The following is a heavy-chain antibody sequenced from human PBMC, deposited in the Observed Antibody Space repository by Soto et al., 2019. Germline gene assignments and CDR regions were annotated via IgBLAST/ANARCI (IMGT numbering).Heavy chain of an antibody. V-gene: IGHV4-39*01. CDR3: ARCGITGTTYYYYGMDV. D-gene: IGHD1-7*01. J-gene: IGHJ6*02. Sequence: SETLSLTCTVSGGSISSSSYYWGWIRQPPGKGLEWIGSIYYSGSTYYNPSLKSRVTISVDTSKNQFSLKLSSVTAADTAVYYCARCGITGTTYYYYGMDVWGQGNTVTVSS. CDR2: IYYSGST. CDR1: GGSISSSSYY.